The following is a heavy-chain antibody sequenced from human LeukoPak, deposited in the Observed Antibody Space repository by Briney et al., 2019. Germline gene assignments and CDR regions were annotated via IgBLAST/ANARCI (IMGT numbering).Heavy chain of an antibody. D-gene: IGHD3-10*01. Sequence: PGGSPRLTCAVSGLTFSRYAVHWVRQAPGKGLEWVSGFGVGDDSTYYADSVRGRFIVSRDKSKNTLFLQINNLRAEDTAIYYCAKRTGSGRQEFFDYWGQGTVVTVSS. J-gene: IGHJ4*02. CDR1: GLTFSRYA. CDR2: FGVGDDST. V-gene: IGHV3-23*01. CDR3: AKRTGSGRQEFFDY.